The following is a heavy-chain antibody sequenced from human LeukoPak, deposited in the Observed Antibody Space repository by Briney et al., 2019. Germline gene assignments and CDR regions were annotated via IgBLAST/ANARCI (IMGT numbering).Heavy chain of an antibody. CDR3: ASRSDYDLYYYYYTDV. D-gene: IGHD3-3*01. CDR1: GYSISSGYY. Sequence: SETLSLTCAVSGYSISSGYYWGWIRQPPGKGLEWIGSIYHSGSTYYNPSLKSRVTISVDTSKNQFSLKLSSVTAADTAVYYCASRSDYDLYYYYYTDVWGKGTTVTVSS. J-gene: IGHJ6*03. V-gene: IGHV4-38-2*01. CDR2: IYHSGST.